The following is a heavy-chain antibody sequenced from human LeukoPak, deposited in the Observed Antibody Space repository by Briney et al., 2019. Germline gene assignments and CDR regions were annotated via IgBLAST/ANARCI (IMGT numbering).Heavy chain of an antibody. V-gene: IGHV4-34*01. CDR1: GGSFSGYY. CDR2: INHSGST. D-gene: IGHD2-2*02. Sequence: SETLSLTCAVYGGSFSGYYWSWLRQPPGKGLEWIGEINHSGSTNYNPSLKSRVTISVDTSKNQFSLKLSSVTAADTAVYYCARTHIVVVPAAIPVPSYYGMDVWGQGTTVTVSS. CDR3: ARTHIVVVPAAIPVPSYYGMDV. J-gene: IGHJ6*02.